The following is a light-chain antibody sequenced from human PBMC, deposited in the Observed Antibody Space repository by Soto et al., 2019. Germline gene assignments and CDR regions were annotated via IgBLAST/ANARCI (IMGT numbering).Light chain of an antibody. Sequence: QSVLTQPPSASGSPGQSVTISCTGTRSDVSGYTNISWYQQYPGRAPKLMIYEVTKRPSGVPDRFSGSKSGNTASLTVSVLQAEDEADYYCSSYAASNNFYFVFGGGTQLTVL. CDR3: SSYAASNNFYFV. CDR2: EVT. J-gene: IGLJ3*02. CDR1: RSDVSGYTN. V-gene: IGLV2-8*01.